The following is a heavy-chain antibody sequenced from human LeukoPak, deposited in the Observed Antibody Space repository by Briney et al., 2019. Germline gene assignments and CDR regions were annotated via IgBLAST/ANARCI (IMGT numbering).Heavy chain of an antibody. J-gene: IGHJ4*02. CDR2: IYHSGST. CDR3: ARVRYSYGSGRYFDY. V-gene: IGHV4-4*02. Sequence: SETLSLTCTVSGGSISSSNWWSWVRQPPGKGLEWIGEIYHSGSTNYNPSLKSRVTISVDTSKNQFSLKLSSVTAADTAVYYCARVRYSYGSGRYFDYWGQGTLVTVSS. D-gene: IGHD5-18*01. CDR1: GGSISSSNW.